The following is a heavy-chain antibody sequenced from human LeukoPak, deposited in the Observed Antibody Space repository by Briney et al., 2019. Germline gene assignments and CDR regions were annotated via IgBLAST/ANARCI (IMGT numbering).Heavy chain of an antibody. CDR3: ARDRYSYGSDRD. V-gene: IGHV3-21*01. J-gene: IGHJ4*02. Sequence: PGGSLRLSCAASGFTFSSYSMNWVRQAPGKGLEWVSSISSSSSYIYYADSVKGRFTISRDNAKNSLYLQMNSLRAEDTAVYYCARDRYSYGSDRDWGQGTLVTVSS. D-gene: IGHD5-18*01. CDR1: GFTFSSYS. CDR2: ISSSSSYI.